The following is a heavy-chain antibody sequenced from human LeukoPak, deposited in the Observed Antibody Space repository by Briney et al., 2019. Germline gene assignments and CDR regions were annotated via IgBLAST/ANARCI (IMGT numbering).Heavy chain of an antibody. V-gene: IGHV4-34*01. J-gene: IGHJ4*02. CDR2: INHSGSA. CDR1: GASFTGYY. D-gene: IGHD6-19*01. Sequence: SETLSLTCAVYGASFTGYYWSWIRQPPGKGLEWIGEINHSGSANYNPSLKSRVTISVDTSKNQFSLKLRSVTAADTAVYYCARGLIKGIAVAGTGWGQGTLVTVSS. CDR3: ARGLIKGIAVAGTG.